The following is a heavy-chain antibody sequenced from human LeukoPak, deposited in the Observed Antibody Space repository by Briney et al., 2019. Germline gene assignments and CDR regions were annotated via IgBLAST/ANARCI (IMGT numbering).Heavy chain of an antibody. CDR2: IYSSGST. CDR1: GASINSGSNY. J-gene: IGHJ3*02. CDR3: ARSDGYGLVGI. D-gene: IGHD3-10*01. Sequence: PSETLSLTCRVSGASINSGSNYWGWVRQPPGKTLEWIGSIYSSGSTYYNPSLKSRVIIMIDTPKNHFSLTLSSVTAADTAVYYCARSDGYGLVGIWGQGTMVTVSS. V-gene: IGHV4-39*07.